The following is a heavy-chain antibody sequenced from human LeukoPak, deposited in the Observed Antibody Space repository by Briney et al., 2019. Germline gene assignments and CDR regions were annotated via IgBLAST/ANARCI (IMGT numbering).Heavy chain of an antibody. J-gene: IGHJ5*02. Sequence: SETLSLTCAVSGYSISSGYYWGWIRQPPGKGLEWIGSIYHSGSTYYNPSLKSRVTISEDTSKNQFSLKLSSVTAADTAVYYCARKGSGWYYGWFDPWGQGTLVTVSS. D-gene: IGHD6-19*01. V-gene: IGHV4-38-2*01. CDR3: ARKGSGWYYGWFDP. CDR2: IYHSGST. CDR1: GYSISSGYY.